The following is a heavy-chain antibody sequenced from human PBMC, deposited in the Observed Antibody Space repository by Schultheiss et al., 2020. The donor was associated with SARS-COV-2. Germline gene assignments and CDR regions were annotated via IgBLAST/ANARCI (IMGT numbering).Heavy chain of an antibody. J-gene: IGHJ6*02. Sequence: ASVKVSCKASGYTFTSYDINWVRQATGQGLEWMGWMNPNSGNTGYAQKFQGRVTMTSNTSISTAYMELSSLISEDTAVYYCARDWGPETDYYYYGMDVWGQGTTVTVSS. D-gene: IGHD3-16*01. CDR1: GYTFTSYD. CDR3: ARDWGPETDYYYYGMDV. CDR2: MNPNSGNT. V-gene: IGHV1-8*01.